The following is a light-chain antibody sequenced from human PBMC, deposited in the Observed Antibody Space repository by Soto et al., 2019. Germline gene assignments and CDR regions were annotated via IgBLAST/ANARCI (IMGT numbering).Light chain of an antibody. J-gene: IGKJ1*01. CDR3: QQYNNLPSHCT. CDR1: QSVSSSY. Sequence: VFTQSPCSLSMSQGERATLSCRASQSVSSSYLAWYQQKPGQAPRLLIYGASTRATGIPARFSGSGSGTEFTLTISSLQSEDVAVYYCQQYNNLPSHCTFGQGTKVDIK. V-gene: IGKV3-15*01. CDR2: GAS.